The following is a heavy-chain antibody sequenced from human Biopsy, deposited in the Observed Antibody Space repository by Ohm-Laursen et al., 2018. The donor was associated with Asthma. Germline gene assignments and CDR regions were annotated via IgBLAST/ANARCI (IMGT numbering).Heavy chain of an antibody. V-gene: IGHV3-9*01. CDR3: AKGEWELLEANFDF. D-gene: IGHD1-26*01. J-gene: IGHJ4*02. CDR2: ISWNSGGI. Sequence: SLSLSCAASGFTFSSYAMSWFRKAPGKGLEWVSGISWNSGGIGYADSVKGRITISRDKAKISLYLQMNSLRAEDTALYYCAKGEWELLEANFDFWGQGTLVTVSS. CDR1: GFTFSSYA.